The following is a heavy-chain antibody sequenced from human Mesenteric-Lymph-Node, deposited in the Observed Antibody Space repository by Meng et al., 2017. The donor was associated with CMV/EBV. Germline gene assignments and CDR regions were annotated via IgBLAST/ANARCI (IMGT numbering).Heavy chain of an antibody. Sequence: GGSLRLSCAASGFTFSTDAMSWVRQATGKGLEWVSGVSGSGDITYYADSVKGRLTISRDNSKNTLYLQMNSLRAEDTAVYYCAKQSDGATVPPTPFDYWGQGTLVTVSS. CDR1: GFTFSTDA. CDR2: VSGSGDIT. CDR3: AKQSDGATVPPTPFDY. V-gene: IGHV3-23*01. J-gene: IGHJ4*02. D-gene: IGHD1-26*01.